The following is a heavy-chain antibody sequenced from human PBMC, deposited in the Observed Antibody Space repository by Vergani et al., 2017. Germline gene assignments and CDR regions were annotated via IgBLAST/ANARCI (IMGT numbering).Heavy chain of an antibody. D-gene: IGHD1-26*01. Sequence: QVQLQESGPGLVKPSETLSLTCTVSGYSISSGYYWGWIRQPPGKGLEWIGYIYYSGSTNYNPSLKSRVTISVDTSKNQFSLKLSSVTAADTAVYYCARAYSGSYSADYYYYYGMDVWGQGTTVTVSS. CDR1: GYSISSGYY. CDR2: IYYSGST. CDR3: ARAYSGSYSADYYYYYGMDV. V-gene: IGHV4-38-2*02. J-gene: IGHJ6*02.